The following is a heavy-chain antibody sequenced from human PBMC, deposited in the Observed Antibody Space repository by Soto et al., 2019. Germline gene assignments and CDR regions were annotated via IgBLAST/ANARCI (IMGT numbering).Heavy chain of an antibody. CDR3: EPYGLADWDGY. CDR1: GLTFSIAW. CDR2: IKSNSDGATT. V-gene: IGHV3-15*07. Sequence: GGSLRLSCAASGLTFSIAWMNWVRQAPGKGLEWVGRIKSNSDGATTDYAAPVKGRFTISRDDSKNTLYLQMDSLRAEDTAVYYCEPYGLADWDGYWGQGIPVTVSS. J-gene: IGHJ4*02. D-gene: IGHD1-26*01.